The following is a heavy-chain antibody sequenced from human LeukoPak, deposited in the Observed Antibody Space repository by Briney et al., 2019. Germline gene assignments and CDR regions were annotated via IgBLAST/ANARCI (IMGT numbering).Heavy chain of an antibody. Sequence: PSETLSLTCTVSGGSISSSSYYWGWIRQPPGKGLEWIGSIYYSGSTYYNPSLKSRVTISVDTSTNQFSLKLSSVTAADTAVYYCASSSTAMVTPFDYWGQGTLVTVSS. V-gene: IGHV4-39*01. D-gene: IGHD5-18*01. J-gene: IGHJ4*02. CDR3: ASSSTAMVTPFDY. CDR2: IYYSGST. CDR1: GGSISSSSYY.